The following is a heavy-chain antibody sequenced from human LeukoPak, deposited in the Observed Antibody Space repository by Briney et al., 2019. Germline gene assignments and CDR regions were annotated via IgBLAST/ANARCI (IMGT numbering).Heavy chain of an antibody. V-gene: IGHV4-34*01. CDR1: GESFSGYY. CDR3: ARAMTTVTIQWFDP. Sequence: SETLSLTCAVYGESFSGYYWSWIRQPPGKGLEWIGEINHSGSTNYNPSLKSRVTISVDTSKNQFSLKVNSVTAADTAVYYCARAMTTVTIQWFDPWGQGTLVTVSS. D-gene: IGHD4-17*01. J-gene: IGHJ5*02. CDR2: INHSGST.